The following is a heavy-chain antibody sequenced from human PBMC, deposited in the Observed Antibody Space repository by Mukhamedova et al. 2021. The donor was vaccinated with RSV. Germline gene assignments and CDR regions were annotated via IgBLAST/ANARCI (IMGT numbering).Heavy chain of an antibody. Sequence: EYMGIMYPGDSDTRYSPSFQGQVTMSVDTSTRTAHLHWTSLKASDTAMYFCARRRMLVLGYEGFDMWGQGTMVTV. CDR2: MYPGDSDT. CDR3: ARRRMLVLGYEGFDM. V-gene: IGHV5-51*01. J-gene: IGHJ3*02. D-gene: IGHD3-16*01.